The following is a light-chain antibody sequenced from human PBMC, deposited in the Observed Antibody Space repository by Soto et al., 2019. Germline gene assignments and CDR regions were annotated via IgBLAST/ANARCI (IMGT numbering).Light chain of an antibody. CDR1: QSVSSN. CDR2: DAS. CDR3: QQYSDLPMT. Sequence: EMVMTQSPATLSVSPGERATLSCRASQSVSSNFAWYQQKPGQAPRLLIYDASRRATGIPDRFSGSASGTDFTLTISRLEPEDFAVYFCQQYSDLPMTFGQGTRLEIK. J-gene: IGKJ5*01. V-gene: IGKV3-20*01.